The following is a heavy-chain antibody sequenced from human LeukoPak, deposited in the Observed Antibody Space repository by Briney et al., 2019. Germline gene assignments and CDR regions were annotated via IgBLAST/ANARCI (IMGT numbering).Heavy chain of an antibody. CDR3: ARDRYYDSSGYTFDY. CDR2: INPNSGGT. Sequence: ASVKVSCKASGYTFTGYYMHWVRQAPGQGLEWMGWINPNSGGTNYAQKFQGRVTMTRDTSISTAYMEQSRLRSDDTAVYYCARDRYYDSSGYTFDYWGQGTLVTVSS. V-gene: IGHV1-2*02. CDR1: GYTFTGYY. J-gene: IGHJ4*02. D-gene: IGHD3-22*01.